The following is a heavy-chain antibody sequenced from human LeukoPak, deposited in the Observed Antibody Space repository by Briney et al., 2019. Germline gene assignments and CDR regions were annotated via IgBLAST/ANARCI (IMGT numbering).Heavy chain of an antibody. CDR1: GFTFSSYG. CDR2: ISYDGSNK. D-gene: IGHD4-17*01. Sequence: PGRSLRLSCAASGFTFSSYGMHWVRQAPGKGLEWVAVISYDGSNKYYADSVKGRFTISRGNSKNTLYLQMNSLRAEDTAVYYCARAGGRTTVTSPLVDYWGQGTLVTVSS. CDR3: ARAGGRTTVTSPLVDY. J-gene: IGHJ4*02. V-gene: IGHV3-30*19.